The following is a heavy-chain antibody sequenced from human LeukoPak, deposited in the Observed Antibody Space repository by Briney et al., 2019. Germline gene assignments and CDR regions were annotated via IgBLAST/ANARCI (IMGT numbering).Heavy chain of an antibody. V-gene: IGHV1-8*03. CDR3: ARGRGLRYFDWLYPNDYFDY. Sequence: GASVKVSCKASGYTFTSYVINWVRQATGQGLEWMGWMNPNSGNTGYAQKFQGRVTITRNTSISTAYMELSSLRSEDTAVYYCARGRGLRYFDWLYPNDYFDYWGQGTLVTVSS. J-gene: IGHJ4*02. CDR2: MNPNSGNT. CDR1: GYTFTSYV. D-gene: IGHD3-9*01.